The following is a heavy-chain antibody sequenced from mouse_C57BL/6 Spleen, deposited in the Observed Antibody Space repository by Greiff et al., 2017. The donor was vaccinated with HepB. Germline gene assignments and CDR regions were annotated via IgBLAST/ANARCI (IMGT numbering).Heavy chain of an antibody. V-gene: IGHV1-19*01. CDR2: INPYNGGT. J-gene: IGHJ2*01. CDR3: ARPPFTTGFDY. Sequence: EVQLQQSGPVLVKPGASVKMSCKASGYTFTDYYMNWVKQSHGKSLEWIGVINPYNGGTSYNQKFKGKATLTVDKSSSTAYMELNSLTSEDSAVYYCARPPFTTGFDYWGQGTTLTVSS. D-gene: IGHD1-1*01. CDR1: GYTFTDYY.